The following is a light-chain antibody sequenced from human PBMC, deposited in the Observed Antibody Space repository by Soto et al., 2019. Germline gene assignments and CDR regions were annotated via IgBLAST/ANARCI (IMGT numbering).Light chain of an antibody. CDR2: WAS. J-gene: IGKJ1*01. V-gene: IGKV4-1*01. CDR1: QSVLYKSTNNNY. CDR3: QQYYSTPA. Sequence: DIVMTQSPDSLAVSLGERATINCKSSQSVLYKSTNNNYLAWYQQKPGQPPKLLIYWASTRESGVPDRFSGSGSGTDFTLTISSLQAEDVAVYYCQQYYSTPAFGQGTKVEV.